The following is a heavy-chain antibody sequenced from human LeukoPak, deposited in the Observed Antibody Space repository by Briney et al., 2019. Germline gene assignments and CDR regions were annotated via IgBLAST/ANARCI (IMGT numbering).Heavy chain of an antibody. CDR1: GGSFSGYY. J-gene: IGHJ4*02. CDR2: IYTSGST. V-gene: IGHV4-4*07. D-gene: IGHD3-22*01. CDR3: ARDTPNYYDSSTVTFDY. Sequence: SETLSLTCAVYGGSFSGYYWSWIRQPAGKGLEWIGRIYTSGSTNYNPSLKSRVTMSVDTSKNQFSLKLSSVTAADTAVYYCARDTPNYYDSSTVTFDYWGQGTLVTVSS.